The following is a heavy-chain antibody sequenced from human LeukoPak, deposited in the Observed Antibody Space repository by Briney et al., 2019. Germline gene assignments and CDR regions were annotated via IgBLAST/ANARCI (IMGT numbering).Heavy chain of an antibody. Sequence: PSETLSLTCAVSGGSISSSSYYWGWIRQPPGKGLEWIGSIYYSGSTYYNPSLKSRVTISVDTSKNQFSLKLSSVTAADTAVYYCARDSEDTAMVYYFDYWGQGTLVTVSS. J-gene: IGHJ4*02. D-gene: IGHD5-18*01. CDR2: IYYSGST. CDR3: ARDSEDTAMVYYFDY. V-gene: IGHV4-39*07. CDR1: GGSISSSSYY.